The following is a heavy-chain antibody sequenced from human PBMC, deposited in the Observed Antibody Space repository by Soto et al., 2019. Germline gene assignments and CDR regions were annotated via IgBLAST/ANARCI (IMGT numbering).Heavy chain of an antibody. CDR3: DHSSVDTYMDV. CDR2: LYWDGDR. J-gene: IGHJ6*03. CDR1: GFSLSTSGVG. V-gene: IGHV2-5*02. Sequence: QITLRESGPTLVKATQTLTLTCSFSGFSLSTSGVGVGWILQPPGKALEWLALLYWDGDRRYSPSLNSRLTIIKDTSKNQVVPTMTNMDPVDTGTYCCDHSSVDTYMDVWPKGTKFTVSS.